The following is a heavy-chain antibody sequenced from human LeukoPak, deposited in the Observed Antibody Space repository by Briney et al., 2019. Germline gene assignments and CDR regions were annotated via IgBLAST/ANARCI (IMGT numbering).Heavy chain of an antibody. CDR1: GGSISSGSYY. D-gene: IGHD6-19*01. V-gene: IGHV4-61*02. CDR3: ARPHSSGWYGGFDI. CDR2: IYTSRST. J-gene: IGHJ3*02. Sequence: SETLSLTCTVSGGSISSGSYYWSWIRQPAGKGLEWIGRIYTSRSTNYNPSLKSRVTISVDTSKNQFSLKLRSVTAADTAVYYCARPHSSGWYGGFDIWGQGTMVTVSS.